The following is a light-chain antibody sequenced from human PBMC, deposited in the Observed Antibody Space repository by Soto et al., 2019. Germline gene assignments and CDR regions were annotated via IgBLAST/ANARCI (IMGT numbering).Light chain of an antibody. Sequence: DIQMTQSPSSLSASVGDRVTITCQASHDITSYLNWYQHKPGKAPKLLIYDASILEAWVPSRFSGSGSGTHFTFTLSSLQPEDVATYYCQKCDYLPIFGPGTTVDFK. CDR3: QKCDYLPI. J-gene: IGKJ3*01. V-gene: IGKV1-33*01. CDR2: DAS. CDR1: HDITSY.